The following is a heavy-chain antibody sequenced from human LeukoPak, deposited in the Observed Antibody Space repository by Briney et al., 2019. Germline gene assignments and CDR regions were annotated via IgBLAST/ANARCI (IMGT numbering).Heavy chain of an antibody. CDR2: IKQDGSEK. CDR3: ARDAFFGSDWFDY. D-gene: IGHD2-21*02. Sequence: PGGSLRLSCAASRFTFSNYYMSWVRQAPGKGLEGVASIKQDGSEKYYVDSVKGRFTISRDNAKNSLYLQMNSLRAEDTAVYFCARDAFFGSDWFDYWGQGTLVTVSS. J-gene: IGHJ4*02. CDR1: RFTFSNYY. V-gene: IGHV3-7*01.